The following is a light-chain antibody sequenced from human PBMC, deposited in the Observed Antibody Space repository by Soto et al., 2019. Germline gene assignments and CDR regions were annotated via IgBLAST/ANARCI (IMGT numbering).Light chain of an antibody. Sequence: EIMMTQSPGTLSASPGERATLSCRASKSVSSNLAWYQQKPGQAPRLLIYAVSTRATGIPARFSGSGSGTEFTLIISSLQSEDSAVYDCQQYNKWPLTFGQGTKVEIK. J-gene: IGKJ1*01. CDR2: AVS. CDR3: QQYNKWPLT. CDR1: KSVSSN. V-gene: IGKV3-15*01.